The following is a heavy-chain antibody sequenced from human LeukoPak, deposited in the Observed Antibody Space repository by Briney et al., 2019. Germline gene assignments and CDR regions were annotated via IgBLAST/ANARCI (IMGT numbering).Heavy chain of an antibody. CDR2: IYSSGSF. J-gene: IGHJ4*02. Sequence: SETLSLTCTVSGGSISSYFWTWIRQPAGRGLEWIGHIYSSGSFKYNPSLKSRVTMSIDTSKNQFSLKLSSVTAADTAVYYCARLPRYCSGGSCYSATSYYFDYWGQGTLVTVSS. D-gene: IGHD2-15*01. CDR1: GGSISSYF. CDR3: ARLPRYCSGGSCYSATSYYFDY. V-gene: IGHV4-4*07.